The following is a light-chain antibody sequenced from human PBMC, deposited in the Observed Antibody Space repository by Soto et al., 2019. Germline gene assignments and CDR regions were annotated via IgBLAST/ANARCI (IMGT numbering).Light chain of an antibody. CDR3: QHRDNWPPGAA. J-gene: IGKJ4*01. V-gene: IGKV3-11*01. CDR1: QNINTC. Sequence: EIVLTQAPATLSLSPGDRATLSCRARQNINTCLAWYQQKPGQAPRRLIYDAFKRATGIPARFSGSGSGTDFTLTISSLEPEDFAVYYCQHRDNWPPGAAFGGGTKVEIK. CDR2: DAF.